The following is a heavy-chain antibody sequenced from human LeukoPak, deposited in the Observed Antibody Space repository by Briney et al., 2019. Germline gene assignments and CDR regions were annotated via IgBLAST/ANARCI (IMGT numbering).Heavy chain of an antibody. V-gene: IGHV1-2*02. J-gene: IGHJ3*02. CDR2: INPNSGGT. Sequence: ASVKVSCKASGYTFTGYYMHWVRQAPGQGLEWMVWINPNSGGTNYAQKFQGRVTMTRDTSISTAYMELSRLRSDDTAVYYCARLIVVVPAAHDAFDIWGQGTMVTVSS. CDR3: ARLIVVVPAAHDAFDI. D-gene: IGHD2-2*01. CDR1: GYTFTGYY.